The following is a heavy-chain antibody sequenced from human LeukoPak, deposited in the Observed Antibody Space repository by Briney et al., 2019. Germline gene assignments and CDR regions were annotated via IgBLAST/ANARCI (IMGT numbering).Heavy chain of an antibody. J-gene: IGHJ4*02. D-gene: IGHD1-26*01. Sequence: GGSLRLSCAASGFTFSSYAMSWVRQAPGKGLEWVSAISGSGGSTYYADSVKGRFTISRDNSKNTLYLQMNSLSDEDTAIYYCARVRGAITYYFDYCGQGTLVTVSS. V-gene: IGHV3-23*01. CDR2: ISGSGGST. CDR1: GFTFSSYA. CDR3: ARVRGAITYYFDY.